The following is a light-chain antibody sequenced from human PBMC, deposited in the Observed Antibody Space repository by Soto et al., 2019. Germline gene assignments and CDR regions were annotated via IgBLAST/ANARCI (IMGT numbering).Light chain of an antibody. CDR1: SSDVGGYNY. V-gene: IGLV2-14*03. J-gene: IGLJ3*02. Sequence: QSVLTQPASVSGSPGQSITISCTGTSSDVGGYNYVSWYQHHPGKAPKLMIYDVTNRPPGVSNRFSGSKSGNTASLTISGLQAEDEADYYCTSYTTSSPYLVFGGGTKLTVL. CDR3: TSYTTSSPYLV. CDR2: DVT.